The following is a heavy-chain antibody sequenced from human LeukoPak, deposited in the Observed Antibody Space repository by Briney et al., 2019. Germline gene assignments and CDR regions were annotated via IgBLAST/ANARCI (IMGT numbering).Heavy chain of an antibody. V-gene: IGHV4-59*01. J-gene: IGHJ6*02. CDR2: IYYSGST. Sequence: SETLSLTCAVSGGSIGGYYWSWIRQPPGKGREWIGYIYYSGSTKYNPSLKSRVTISVDTSKNQVSLKLSSVTAADTAVYYCARGGYYFYYGMDVWGQGTTVTVSS. CDR3: ARGGYYFYYGMDV. CDR1: GGSIGGYY.